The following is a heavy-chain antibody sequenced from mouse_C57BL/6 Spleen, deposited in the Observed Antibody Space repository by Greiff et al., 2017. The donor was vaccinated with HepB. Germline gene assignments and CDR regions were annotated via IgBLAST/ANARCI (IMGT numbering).Heavy chain of an antibody. D-gene: IGHD1-1*01. CDR3: ARSKGLLRYFDY. CDR1: GYTFTDYN. Sequence: EVQLQESGPELVKPGASVKIPCKASGYTFTDYNMDWVKQSHGKSLEWIGDINPNNGGTIYNQKFKGKATLTVDKSSSTAYMELRSLTSEDTAVYYCARSKGLLRYFDYWGQGTTLTVSS. CDR2: INPNNGGT. J-gene: IGHJ2*01. V-gene: IGHV1-18*01.